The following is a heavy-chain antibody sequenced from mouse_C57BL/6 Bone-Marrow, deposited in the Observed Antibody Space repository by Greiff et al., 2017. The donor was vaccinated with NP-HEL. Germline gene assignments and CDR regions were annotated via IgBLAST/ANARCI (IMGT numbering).Heavy chain of an antibody. CDR1: GFSLSTFGMG. CDR3: ARIGPPYYYGKEYFDV. V-gene: IGHV8-8*01. D-gene: IGHD1-1*01. Sequence: QVQLKESGPGILQPSQTLSLTCSFSGFSLSTFGMGVGWIRQPSGKGLEWLAHIWWDDDKYYNPALKSRLTISKDTSKNQVFLKIANVDTADTATYYCARIGPPYYYGKEYFDVWGTGTTVTVSS. J-gene: IGHJ1*03. CDR2: IWWDDDK.